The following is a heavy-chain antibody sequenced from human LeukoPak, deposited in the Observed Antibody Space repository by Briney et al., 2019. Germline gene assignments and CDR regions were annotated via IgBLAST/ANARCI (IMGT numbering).Heavy chain of an antibody. J-gene: IGHJ4*02. V-gene: IGHV3-23*01. CDR3: AKDLTSGGSLFDY. CDR2: ISGSGGST. CDR1: GFTFSSYA. Sequence: PGGSLRLSCAASGFTFSSYAMSWVRQAPGKGLEWVSAISGSGGSTYYADSVKGRFTISRDNSRNTLYLQMNSLRAEDTAVYYCAKDLTSGGSLFDYWGQGTLVTVSS. D-gene: IGHD2-15*01.